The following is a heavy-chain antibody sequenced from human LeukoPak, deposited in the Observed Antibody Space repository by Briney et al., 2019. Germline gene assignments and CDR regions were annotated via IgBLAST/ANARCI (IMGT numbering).Heavy chain of an antibody. J-gene: IGHJ5*02. Sequence: GGTLRLSCAASGFTFRYYAMSWVRQASGKGLEWVGRIRSKANSYATAYAASVKGRFTISRDDSKNTAYLQMNSLKTEDAAVYYCTRGYGDYLYSIEFDPWGQGTLVTVSS. CDR2: IRSKANSYAT. D-gene: IGHD4-17*01. CDR1: GFTFRYYA. V-gene: IGHV3-73*01. CDR3: TRGYGDYLYSIEFDP.